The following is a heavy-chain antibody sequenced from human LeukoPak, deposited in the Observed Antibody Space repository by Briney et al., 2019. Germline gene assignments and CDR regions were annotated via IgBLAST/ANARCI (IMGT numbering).Heavy chain of an antibody. V-gene: IGHV4-39*01. CDR2: IYYSGST. J-gene: IGHJ4*02. D-gene: IGHD5-18*01. Sequence: PSETLSLTCTVSGGSTSISSYYWGWIRQPPGKGLEWIGSIYYSGSTYYNPSLKSRVTISVDTSKNQFSLKLSSVTAADTAVYYCARRGWLQVIWGQGTLVTVSS. CDR3: ARRGWLQVI. CDR1: GGSTSISSYY.